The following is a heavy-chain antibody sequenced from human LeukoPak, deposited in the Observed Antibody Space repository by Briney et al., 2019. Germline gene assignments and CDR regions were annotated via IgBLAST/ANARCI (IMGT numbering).Heavy chain of an antibody. D-gene: IGHD6-13*01. Sequence: PGGSLRLSCTASGFTFRRYWMSGVRQAPGKGLEWVANIKQDGSEKYYVDSVKGRFTISRDNAKNSLYLQMNSLRAEDTAVYYCAREVGYSSSGRHNWFDPWGQGPLVTVSS. V-gene: IGHV3-7*05. J-gene: IGHJ5*02. CDR2: IKQDGSEK. CDR3: AREVGYSSSGRHNWFDP. CDR1: GFTFRRYW.